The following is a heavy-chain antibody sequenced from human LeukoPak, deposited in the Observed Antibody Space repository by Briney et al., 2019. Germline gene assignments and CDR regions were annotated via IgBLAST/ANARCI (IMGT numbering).Heavy chain of an antibody. Sequence: GGSLRLSCSASGFSFSDYDMNWFRQAPGKGLELTSSISGRSSHVYYGDSVKGRFSISRDNAMNSVFLQMHSLGVDDTAVYYCGRAFPPLRTASAGDLWGQGTLVTVSS. CDR3: GRAFPPLRTASAGDL. V-gene: IGHV3-21*01. D-gene: IGHD3-16*01. CDR1: GFSFSDYD. J-gene: IGHJ4*02. CDR2: ISGRSSHV.